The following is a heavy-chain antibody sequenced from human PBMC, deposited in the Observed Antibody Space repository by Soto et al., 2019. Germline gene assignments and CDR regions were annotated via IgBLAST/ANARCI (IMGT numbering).Heavy chain of an antibody. D-gene: IGHD3-10*01. V-gene: IGHV4-31*03. CDR3: ARLPATPLFRGAFGMDV. Sequence: QVQLQESGPGLVKPSQTLSLSCTVSGGSISSGGYYWSWIRQHPGKGLEWMGYIYNTGRTDYNPSLEGRVTRSLDTSRSQFSLQLPSVTAAATAVYYGARLPATPLFRGAFGMDVWGQGTTVTVSS. CDR1: GGSISSGGYY. J-gene: IGHJ6*02. CDR2: IYNTGRT.